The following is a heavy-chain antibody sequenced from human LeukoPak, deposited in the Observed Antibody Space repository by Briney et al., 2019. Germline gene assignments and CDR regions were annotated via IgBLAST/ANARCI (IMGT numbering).Heavy chain of an antibody. V-gene: IGHV4-39*01. Sequence: SETLSLTCNVSGGSINSGSYYWGWIRQPPGEGLEWIGSIYYSGNTYYNPSLKSRVTISVDTSKNQFSLRLSSVTAADTATYYCARHGTYYKFDFWGQGTLVTVSS. CDR3: ARHGTYYKFDF. CDR1: GGSINSGSYY. D-gene: IGHD1-26*01. CDR2: IYYSGNT. J-gene: IGHJ4*02.